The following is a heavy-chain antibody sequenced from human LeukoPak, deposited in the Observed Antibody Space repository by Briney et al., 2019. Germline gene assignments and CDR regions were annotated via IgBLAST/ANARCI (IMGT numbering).Heavy chain of an antibody. CDR3: ARCVGKIQLWSDAFDI. J-gene: IGHJ3*02. V-gene: IGHV4-34*01. Sequence: PSETLSLTCAVYGGSFSGYYWSWIRQPPGKGLEWIGEINHSGSTNYNPSLKSRVTISVDKSKNQFSLKLSSVTAADTAVYYCARCVGKIQLWSDAFDIWGQGTMVTVSS. CDR1: GGSFSGYY. CDR2: INHSGST. D-gene: IGHD5-18*01.